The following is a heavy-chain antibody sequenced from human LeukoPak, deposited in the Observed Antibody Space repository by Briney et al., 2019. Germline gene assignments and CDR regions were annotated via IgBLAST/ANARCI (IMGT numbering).Heavy chain of an antibody. D-gene: IGHD3-3*01. CDR2: INPNSGGT. CDR3: ARSTPGVVSTQNPDY. J-gene: IGHJ4*02. CDR1: GYTFTGYY. Sequence: GASVKVSCKASGYTFTGYYMHWVRQAPGQGLEWMGWINPNSGGTNYAQKFQGRVTMTRDTSISTAYMELSRLRSDDTAVYYCARSTPGVVSTQNPDYWGQGTLVTVSS. V-gene: IGHV1-2*02.